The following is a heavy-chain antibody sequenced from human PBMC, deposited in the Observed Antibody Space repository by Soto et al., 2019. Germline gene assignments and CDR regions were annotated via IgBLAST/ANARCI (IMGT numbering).Heavy chain of an antibody. CDR1: GFPFSSSV. CDR2: IVVGSGHT. Sequence: QMQLVQSGPEVKKPGTSVKVSCKASGFPFSSSVVQWVRQGRGQRLEWIGWIVVGSGHTKYAQKFQERVSITRDMSTSTAYMELTSLRSEDTAMYYCATPDYGDYGYFDLWGRGTLVTVSS. J-gene: IGHJ2*01. V-gene: IGHV1-58*01. D-gene: IGHD4-17*01. CDR3: ATPDYGDYGYFDL.